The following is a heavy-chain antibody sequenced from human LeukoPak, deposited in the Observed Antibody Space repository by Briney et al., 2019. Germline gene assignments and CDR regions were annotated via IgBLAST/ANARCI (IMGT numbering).Heavy chain of an antibody. J-gene: IGHJ5*02. Sequence: SETLSLTCTVSGYSISSGYYWGWIRQPPGKGLEWIGSIYHSGSTYYNPSLKSRVTISVNTSKNQFSLKLSSVTAADTAVYYCAREDTAMVHWFDPWGQGTLVTVSS. CDR2: IYHSGST. V-gene: IGHV4-38-2*02. CDR1: GYSISSGYY. D-gene: IGHD5-18*01. CDR3: AREDTAMVHWFDP.